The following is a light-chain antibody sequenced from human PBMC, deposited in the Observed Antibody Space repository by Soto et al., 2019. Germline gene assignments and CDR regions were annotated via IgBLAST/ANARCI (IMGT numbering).Light chain of an antibody. CDR3: HQYHDWPLT. Sequence: EIVMTQSPATLSVSPGEGATLSCRASQSVSTDLAWYRQKPGQAPRLLIYGASSRAPDIPARFSGSGSGTEFPLTISRLQSEDFAVYYCHQYHDWPLTFGGGTKVEIK. V-gene: IGKV3-15*01. CDR2: GAS. J-gene: IGKJ4*01. CDR1: QSVSTD.